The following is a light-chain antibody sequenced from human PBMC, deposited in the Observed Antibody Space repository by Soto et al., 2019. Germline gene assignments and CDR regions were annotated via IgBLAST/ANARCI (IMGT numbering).Light chain of an antibody. Sequence: DIQLTQSPSTLSASVGDRVTITCRASQSISGWLAWYQQKPGKAPKLLIYKASSLQSGVPSRFSGSGSGTEFTLTLSSLQPDDFAVCYCQQYHGYPWTFCQGTKVDVK. J-gene: IGKJ1*01. CDR2: KAS. CDR3: QQYHGYPWT. CDR1: QSISGW. V-gene: IGKV1-5*03.